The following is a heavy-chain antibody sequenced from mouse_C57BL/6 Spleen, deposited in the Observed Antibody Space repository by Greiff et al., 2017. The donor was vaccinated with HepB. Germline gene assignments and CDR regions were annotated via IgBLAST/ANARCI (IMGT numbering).Heavy chain of an antibody. CDR2: ISDGGSYT. CDR3: AREHYYGSCPYFDY. CDR1: GFTFRSYA. D-gene: IGHD1-1*01. J-gene: IGHJ2*01. V-gene: IGHV5-4*01. Sequence: EVMLVESGGGLVKPGGSLKLSCAASGFTFRSYAMSWVRQTPEKRLEWVATISDGGSYTYYPDNVKGRFTISRDNAKNNLYLQMSHLKSEDTALYYCAREHYYGSCPYFDYWGEGTPLTVSS.